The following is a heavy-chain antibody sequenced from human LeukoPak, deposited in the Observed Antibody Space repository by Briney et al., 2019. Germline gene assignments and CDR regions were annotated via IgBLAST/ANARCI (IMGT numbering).Heavy chain of an antibody. CDR3: ARGPTYYYDSSGYSDY. D-gene: IGHD3-22*01. Sequence: GGSLRLSCAASGFTFSGYAMSWVRQAPGKGPEWVSTISDNGGSTYYADSVKGRFTISRDNSKNTLYLQMNSLRAEDTAVYYCARGPTYYYDSSGYSDYWGQGTLVTVSS. J-gene: IGHJ4*02. V-gene: IGHV3-23*01. CDR2: ISDNGGST. CDR1: GFTFSGYA.